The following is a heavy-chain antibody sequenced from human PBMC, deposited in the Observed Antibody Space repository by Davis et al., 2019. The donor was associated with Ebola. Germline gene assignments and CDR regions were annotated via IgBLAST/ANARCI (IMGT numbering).Heavy chain of an antibody. J-gene: IGHJ6*04. CDR2: IWYDGSNK. CDR3: AKADCSSTSCPTNYYYYGMDV. Sequence: LSLTCAASGFTFSSYGMHWVRQAPGKGLEWVAVIWYDGSNKYYADSVKGRFTISRDNAKNSLYLQMNSLRAEDTALYYCAKADCSSTSCPTNYYYYGMDVWGKGTTVTVSS. CDR1: GFTFSSYG. D-gene: IGHD2-2*01. V-gene: IGHV3-33*03.